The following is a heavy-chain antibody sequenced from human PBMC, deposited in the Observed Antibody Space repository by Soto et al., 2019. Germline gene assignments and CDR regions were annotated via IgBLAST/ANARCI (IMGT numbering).Heavy chain of an antibody. CDR2: INSDGSRP. V-gene: IGHV3-74*01. CDR3: ARIGTGYYYMDV. CDR1: GFTFSSYW. Sequence: EVQLVESGGGLVQPGGSLRLSCAASGFTFSSYWMHWVRQAPGEGLIWVSRINSDGSRPTYADSVKGRFTISRDNAKNTVYLQINSLSAEDTAVYYCARIGTGYYYMDVWGKGTTVTVSS. D-gene: IGHD1-1*01. J-gene: IGHJ6*03.